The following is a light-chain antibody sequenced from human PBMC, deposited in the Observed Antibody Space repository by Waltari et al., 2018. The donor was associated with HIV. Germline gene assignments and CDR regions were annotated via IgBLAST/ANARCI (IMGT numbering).Light chain of an antibody. CDR3: QQSYTTPYT. V-gene: IGKV1-39*01. CDR2: TAN. CDR1: QSITSY. J-gene: IGKJ2*01. Sequence: DIQMTQSPSSLSASVGDRVTITCRASQSITSYLNLYKQRPGKAPNLLINTANKLQSGVPSRFSGNESGADFTLTISNLQPEDFATYYCQQSYTTPYTFGQGTKREIK.